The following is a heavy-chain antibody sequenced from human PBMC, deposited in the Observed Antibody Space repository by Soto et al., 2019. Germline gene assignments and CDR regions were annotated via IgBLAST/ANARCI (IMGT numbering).Heavy chain of an antibody. V-gene: IGHV5-51*01. CDR2: IYPGDSDT. J-gene: IGHJ2*01. CDR1: GYSFTRYW. Sequence: GESLKISCKGSGYSFTRYWIGWVRQMPGKGLEWMGIIYPGDSDTRYSLSFQGQVTISADKSISTAYLQWSSLKASDTAMYYCARHPSLKYYYDSSGGYWYFDLWGRGTLVTVSA. D-gene: IGHD3-22*01. CDR3: ARHPSLKYYYDSSGGYWYFDL.